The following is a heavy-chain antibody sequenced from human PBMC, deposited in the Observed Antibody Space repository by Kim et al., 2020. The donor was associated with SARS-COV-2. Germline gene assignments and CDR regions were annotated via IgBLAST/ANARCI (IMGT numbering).Heavy chain of an antibody. Sequence: GGSLRLSCAASGFTVSSNYMSWVRQAPGKGLEWVSVIYSGGSTYYADSVKGRFTISRDNSKNTLYHQMNSLRAEDTAVYYCARVGYSYGPYYYGMDVWGQGTTVTLSS. CDR3: ARVGYSYGPYYYGMDV. V-gene: IGHV3-66*02. D-gene: IGHD5-18*01. CDR2: IYSGGST. J-gene: IGHJ6*02. CDR1: GFTVSSNY.